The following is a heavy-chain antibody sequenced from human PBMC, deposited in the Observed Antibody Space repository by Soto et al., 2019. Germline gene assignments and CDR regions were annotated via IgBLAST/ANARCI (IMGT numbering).Heavy chain of an antibody. J-gene: IGHJ4*02. V-gene: IGHV2-5*02. D-gene: IGHD6-13*01. CDR3: ANRKAGPLLDY. CDR2: IYWDDDK. Sequence: QITLKESGPTLVKPTHTLTLTCTFSGFSLTTSGVGVGWISQPPGKALEWLALIYWDDDKRYSPSLRSRLTITKDTSKNQVVLTMTNMEPVDTGTYYCANRKAGPLLDYWGQGTLVTVSS. CDR1: GFSLTTSGVG.